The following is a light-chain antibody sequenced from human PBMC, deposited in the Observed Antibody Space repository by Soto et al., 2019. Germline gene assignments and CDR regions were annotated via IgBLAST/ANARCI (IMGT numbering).Light chain of an antibody. V-gene: IGKV3-11*01. CDR3: QQRTSWPTKYT. Sequence: EIVLTQSPATLSLSPGERATLSCRASQSVSSYLAWYQQKPGQAPRLLIYDASNRATGIPARFSGSGSGTDFTLTISRLEPEDFAVYCCQQRTSWPTKYTFGRGTKLEIK. J-gene: IGKJ2*01. CDR2: DAS. CDR1: QSVSSY.